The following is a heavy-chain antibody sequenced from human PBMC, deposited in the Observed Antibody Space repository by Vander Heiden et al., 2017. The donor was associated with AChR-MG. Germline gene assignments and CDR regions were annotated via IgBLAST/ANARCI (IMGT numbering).Heavy chain of an antibody. D-gene: IGHD3-10*01. CDR3: ATERSGSYYNY. Sequence: EVHLVESGGVLVQPGGSLRLSCAPAGLIFSTYWMHCVSQIPGKGVEWVSRINSDGTSTTYADSVKGRFTISRDNAKNTVYLQMNSLRAEDTAIYYCATERSGSYYNYWGQGTLVTVSS. CDR1: GLIFSTYW. CDR2: INSDGTST. J-gene: IGHJ4*01. V-gene: IGHV3-74*01.